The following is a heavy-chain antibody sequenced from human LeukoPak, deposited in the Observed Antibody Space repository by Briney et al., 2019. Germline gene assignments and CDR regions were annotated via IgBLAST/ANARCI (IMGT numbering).Heavy chain of an antibody. J-gene: IGHJ6*03. CDR3: ARDWAHIPAAIWVNDYYYYMDV. D-gene: IGHD2-2*01. CDR2: IIPIFGTA. CDR1: GGTFSSYA. V-gene: IGHV1-69*13. Sequence: ASVKVSCKASGGTFSSYAISWVRQAPGQGLEWMGGIIPIFGTANYAQKFQGRVTITADESTSTAYMELSSLRSEDTAVYYCARDWAHIPAAIWVNDYYYYMDVWGKGTTVTVSS.